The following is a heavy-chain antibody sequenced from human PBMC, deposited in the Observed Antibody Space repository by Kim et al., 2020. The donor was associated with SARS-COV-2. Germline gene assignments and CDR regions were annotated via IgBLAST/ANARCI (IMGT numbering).Heavy chain of an antibody. CDR1: GFTVSSNY. D-gene: IGHD3-16*01. Sequence: GGSLRLSCAASGFTVSSNYMSWVRQAPGKGLEWVSVIYSGGSTYYADSVKGRFTISRHNSKNTLYLQMNSLRAEDTAVYYCARDRFRGRYYYGMDVWGQGTTVTVSS. V-gene: IGHV3-53*04. CDR2: IYSGGST. J-gene: IGHJ6*02. CDR3: ARDRFRGRYYYGMDV.